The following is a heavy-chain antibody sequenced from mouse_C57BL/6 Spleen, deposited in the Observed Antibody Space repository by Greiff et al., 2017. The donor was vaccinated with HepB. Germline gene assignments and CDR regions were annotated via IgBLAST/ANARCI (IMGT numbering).Heavy chain of an antibody. V-gene: IGHV5-6*01. Sequence: EVNLVESGGDLVKPGGSLKLSCAASGFTFSSYGMSWVRQTPDKRLEWVATISSGGSYTYYPDSVKGRFTISRDNAKNTLYLQMSSLKSEDTAMYYCARHDYGSSFYAMDYWGQGTSVTVSS. D-gene: IGHD1-1*01. CDR2: ISSGGSYT. J-gene: IGHJ4*01. CDR3: ARHDYGSSFYAMDY. CDR1: GFTFSSYG.